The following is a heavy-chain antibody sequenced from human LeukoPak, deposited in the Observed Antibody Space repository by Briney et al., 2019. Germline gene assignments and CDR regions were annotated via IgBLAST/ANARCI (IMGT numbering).Heavy chain of an antibody. V-gene: IGHV1-69*06. J-gene: IGHJ3*02. CDR3: ARGRQDIAARPDDAFDI. Sequence: AVKVSCKSSGGTFSSYSNSWVRQPPGQGLEWMGGIIPIFGTTNYAQNFQDRVTITAGKSTSTAYMEMSSLRSEDTAVYYCARGRQDIAARPDDAFDIWGQGTMVTVSS. D-gene: IGHD6-6*01. CDR2: IIPIFGTT. CDR1: GGTFSSYS.